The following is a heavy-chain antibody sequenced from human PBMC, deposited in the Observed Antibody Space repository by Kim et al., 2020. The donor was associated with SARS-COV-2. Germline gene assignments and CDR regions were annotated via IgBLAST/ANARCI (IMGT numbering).Heavy chain of an antibody. Sequence: TGRFTITRKNSKNTLYLKMNSLRPEETAVYYCAKSGTTMVRFSYYYGMDVWGQGTTVTVSS. D-gene: IGHD3-10*01. V-gene: IGHV3-30*02. CDR3: AKSGTTMVRFSYYYGMDV. J-gene: IGHJ6*02.